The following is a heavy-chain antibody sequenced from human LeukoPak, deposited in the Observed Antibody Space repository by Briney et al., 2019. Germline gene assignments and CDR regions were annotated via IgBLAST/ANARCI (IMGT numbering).Heavy chain of an antibody. V-gene: IGHV3-23*01. J-gene: IGHJ4*02. CDR3: AKARRGGCSSTSCYPFDY. D-gene: IGHD2-2*01. CDR2: SSGSGGSK. Sequence: PGGSLRLSCAASGFTFSSYAMSWVRQAPGKGLELVSGSSGSGGSKYYADSVKGRFTISRDNSKNTLFLQMNSLRAEDTAVYYCAKARRGGCSSTSCYPFDYWGQGTLVTVSS. CDR1: GFTFSSYA.